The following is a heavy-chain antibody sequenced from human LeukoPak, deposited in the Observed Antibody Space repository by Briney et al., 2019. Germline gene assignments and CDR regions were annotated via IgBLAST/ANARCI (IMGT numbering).Heavy chain of an antibody. CDR2: IYYSGST. CDR3: ASSYSGSYYYFDY. CDR1: GGSISSYY. J-gene: IGHJ4*02. Sequence: SETLSLTCTVSGGSISSYYWSWIRQPPGKGLEWIGYIYYSGSTNYNPSLKSRVTISVDTSKNQFSLKLSSVTAADTAVYYCASSYSGSYYYFDYWGQGTLVTVSS. V-gene: IGHV4-59*08. D-gene: IGHD1-26*01.